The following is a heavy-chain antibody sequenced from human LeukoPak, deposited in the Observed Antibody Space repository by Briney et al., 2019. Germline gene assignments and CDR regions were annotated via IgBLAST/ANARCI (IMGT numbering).Heavy chain of an antibody. V-gene: IGHV4-59*11. Sequence: PSETLSLTCIVSGGSISGHYWRWIRPPPARERAWIGYIHYRGSTNYNPSLHSRVTISVDTSKNQFSLKLSSVSAADTAVYYCAREIPYDSTFDYWGEGTLVTVS. CDR3: AREIPYDSTFDY. CDR2: IHYRGST. D-gene: IGHD5-12*01. CDR1: GGSISGHY. J-gene: IGHJ4*02.